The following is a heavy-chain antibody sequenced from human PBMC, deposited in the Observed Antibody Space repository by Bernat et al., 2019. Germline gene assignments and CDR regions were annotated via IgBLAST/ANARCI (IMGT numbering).Heavy chain of an antibody. Sequence: QVQLVQSGAEVKKPGSSVKVSCKASGGTFSSDAISWVRQAPGQGLEWMGGIIPIFGTANYAQQFQRRVPITANESTSTAYMELSSLRSEHTAVYYCARQEIAVAASDAFDIWGQGTMVTVSS. J-gene: IGHJ3*02. CDR2: IIPIFGTA. CDR3: ARQEIAVAASDAFDI. CDR1: GGTFSSDA. V-gene: IGHV1-69*01. D-gene: IGHD6-19*01.